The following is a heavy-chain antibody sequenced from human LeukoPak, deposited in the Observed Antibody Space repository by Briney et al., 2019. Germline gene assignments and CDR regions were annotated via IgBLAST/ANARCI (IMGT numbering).Heavy chain of an antibody. J-gene: IGHJ4*02. CDR3: ARSYYYDGFDYSLGF. CDR1: GGSFSDYY. D-gene: IGHD3-10*01. V-gene: IGHV4-34*01. CDR2: VNHRGTK. Sequence: PSETLSLTCAVYGGSFSDYYWTWVRQPPGKGLEWIGEVNHRGTKRYNLSLKSRLTISIDTSKSQFSLKLSSVTAADTAKYYCARSYYYDGFDYSLGFWGQGTLVTVSS.